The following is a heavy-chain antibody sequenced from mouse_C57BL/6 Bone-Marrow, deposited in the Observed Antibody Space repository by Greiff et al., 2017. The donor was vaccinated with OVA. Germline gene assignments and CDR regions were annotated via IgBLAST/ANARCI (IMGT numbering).Heavy chain of an antibody. V-gene: IGHV5-4*01. CDR2: ISDGGSYT. J-gene: IGHJ2*01. Sequence: EVQVVESGGGLVKPGGSLKLSCAASGFTFSSYAMSWVRQTPEKRLEWVATISDGGSYTYYPDNVKGRFTISRDNAKNNLYLQMSHLKSEDTAMYYCARVITTVVAPYFDYWGQGTTLTVSS. D-gene: IGHD1-1*01. CDR3: ARVITTVVAPYFDY. CDR1: GFTFSSYA.